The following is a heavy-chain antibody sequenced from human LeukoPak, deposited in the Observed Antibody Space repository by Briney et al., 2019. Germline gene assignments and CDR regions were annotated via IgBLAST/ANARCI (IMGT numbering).Heavy chain of an antibody. CDR2: IYYSGST. J-gene: IGHJ4*02. Sequence: SETLSLTCTVSGGSISSYYWSWIRQPSGKGLEWIGYIYYSGSTNYNPSLKSRVTISVDTSKNQFSLKLSSVTAADTAVYYCAREVGATRNFDYWGQGTLVTVSS. CDR3: AREVGATRNFDY. V-gene: IGHV4-59*01. D-gene: IGHD1-26*01. CDR1: GGSISSYY.